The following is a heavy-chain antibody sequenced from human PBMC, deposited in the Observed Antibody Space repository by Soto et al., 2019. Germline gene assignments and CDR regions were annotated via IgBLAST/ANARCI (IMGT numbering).Heavy chain of an antibody. J-gene: IGHJ4*02. V-gene: IGHV3-53*01. CDR3: GTQRGGGGY. CDR2: IYSGGYT. CDR1: GFTVSNNY. D-gene: IGHD6-25*01. Sequence: VQLVESGGGLIQPGGSLRLSCAVSGFTVSNNYMSWVRQAPGKGLEGVSVIYSGGYTAYGDSVKGRFTISRDNSKKTLYLQMKPRGPADPAVYYWGTQRGGGGYWGQGTLVTVSS.